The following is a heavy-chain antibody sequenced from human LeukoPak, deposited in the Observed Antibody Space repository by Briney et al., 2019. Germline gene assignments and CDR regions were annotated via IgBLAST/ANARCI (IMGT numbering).Heavy chain of an antibody. Sequence: GALVKVSCKASGYTFTGYYMHWVRQAPGQGLEWMGWINPNSGGTNYAEKFQGRVTMTRDTSISTAYMELSRLRSDDTAVYYCARQTYGDYYFDYWGQGTLVTVSS. CDR1: GYTFTGYY. CDR2: INPNSGGT. D-gene: IGHD4-17*01. V-gene: IGHV1-2*02. J-gene: IGHJ4*02. CDR3: ARQTYGDYYFDY.